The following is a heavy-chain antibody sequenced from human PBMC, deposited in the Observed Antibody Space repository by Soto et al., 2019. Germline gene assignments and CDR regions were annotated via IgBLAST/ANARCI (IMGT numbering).Heavy chain of an antibody. CDR2: IIPIFGTA. CDR3: ERGRFPRKVIVVVPAAIPHARAEYFQH. J-gene: IGHJ1*01. Sequence: GASVKVSCKASGGTFSSYAISWVRQAPGQGLEWMGGIIPIFGTANYAQKFQGRVTITTDESTSTAYMELSSLRSEDTAVYYCERGRFPRKVIVVVPAAIPHARAEYFQHWGQGTLVTVSS. CDR1: GGTFSSYA. V-gene: IGHV1-69*05. D-gene: IGHD2-2*01.